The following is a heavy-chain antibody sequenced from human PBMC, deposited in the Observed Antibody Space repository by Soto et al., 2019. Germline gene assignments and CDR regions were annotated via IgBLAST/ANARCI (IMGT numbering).Heavy chain of an antibody. Sequence: SETLSLTCTVSGGSISSYYWSWIRQPPGKGLEWIGYIYYSGSTNYNPSLKSRVTISVDTSKNQFSLKLSSVTAADTAVYYCARGVYTAMVTHYYGMDVWGQGTTVTVS. J-gene: IGHJ6*02. CDR3: ARGVYTAMVTHYYGMDV. CDR1: GGSISSYY. D-gene: IGHD5-18*01. V-gene: IGHV4-59*01. CDR2: IYYSGST.